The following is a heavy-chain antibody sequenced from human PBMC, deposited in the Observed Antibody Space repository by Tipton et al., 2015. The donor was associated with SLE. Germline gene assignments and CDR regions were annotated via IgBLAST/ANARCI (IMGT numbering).Heavy chain of an antibody. CDR1: GFTFSSYR. V-gene: IGHV3-21*04. CDR2: ISSSSSYI. Sequence: SLRLSCAASGFTFSSYRMNWVRQAPGKGLEWVSSISSSSSYIYYSDSVKGRFTISRDNAKNSLYLQMNSLRTDDTALYYCGKDLAPGGLGVLGQGTTVTVSS. J-gene: IGHJ6*02. D-gene: IGHD3-16*01. CDR3: GKDLAPGGLGV.